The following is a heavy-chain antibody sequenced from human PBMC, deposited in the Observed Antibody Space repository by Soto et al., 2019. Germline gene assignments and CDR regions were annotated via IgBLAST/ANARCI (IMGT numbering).Heavy chain of an antibody. CDR3: ARGRTVRNYADDSSDYFYFFDY. Sequence: SETLYLTCTVSGDSISTFYWGWMRQSPGKELEWIGYVYYTGSTNYNPSLKSRVTISVDRSKNQFSLKLTSANAADTAVYYCARGRTVRNYADDSSDYFYFFDYWGQGTQVTVSS. D-gene: IGHD3-22*01. J-gene: IGHJ4*02. CDR2: VYYTGST. CDR1: GDSISTFY. V-gene: IGHV4-59*01.